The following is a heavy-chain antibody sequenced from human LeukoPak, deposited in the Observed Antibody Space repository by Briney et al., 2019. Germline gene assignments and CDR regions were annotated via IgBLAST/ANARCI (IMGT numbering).Heavy chain of an antibody. V-gene: IGHV1-2*02. Sequence: GASVKVSCKASGYTFTGYYMHWVRQAPGQGLEWMGWINPNSGGTNYAQKFQGRVTMTRDTSISTAYMELRSLRSDDTAVYYCARSIGYCSGGSCYFYYYYYYMDVWGKGTTVTVSS. J-gene: IGHJ6*03. CDR2: INPNSGGT. D-gene: IGHD2-15*01. CDR1: GYTFTGYY. CDR3: ARSIGYCSGGSCYFYYYYYYMDV.